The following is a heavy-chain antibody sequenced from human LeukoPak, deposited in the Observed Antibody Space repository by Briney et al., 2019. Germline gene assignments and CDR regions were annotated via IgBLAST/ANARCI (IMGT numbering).Heavy chain of an antibody. CDR2: ISSSSSTI. Sequence: PGGSLRLSCAASGFTFSSYSMNWVRQAPGKGLEWVSYISSSSSTIYYADSVKGRFTISRDNAKNSLYLQMNSLRAEDTAVYYCARVGGSYWGWFDPWGQGTLVTVSS. V-gene: IGHV3-48*01. CDR1: GFTFSSYS. CDR3: ARVGGSYWGWFDP. J-gene: IGHJ5*02. D-gene: IGHD1-26*01.